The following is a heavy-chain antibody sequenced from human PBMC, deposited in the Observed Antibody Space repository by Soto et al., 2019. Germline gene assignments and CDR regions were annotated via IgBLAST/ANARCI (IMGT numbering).Heavy chain of an antibody. CDR1: GFTFSSYG. V-gene: IGHV3-33*01. CDR2: IWYDVSNK. J-gene: IGHJ3*02. Sequence: QVQLVESGVGVVQPGRSLRLSCAASGFTFSSYGMHWFRQAPGKGLEWGAVIWYDVSNKYYADSVKGRFTISRDNSKNTLYLQMNSLRAEDKAVYYCARGAEYCSGGSCRRIDAFDILGQGTMVTVSS. D-gene: IGHD2-15*01. CDR3: ARGAEYCSGGSCRRIDAFDI.